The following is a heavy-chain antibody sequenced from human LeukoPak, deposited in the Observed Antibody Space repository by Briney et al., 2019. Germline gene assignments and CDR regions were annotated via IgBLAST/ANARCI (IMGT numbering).Heavy chain of an antibody. CDR1: GGSISSYY. V-gene: IGHV4-59*08. CDR2: IYYSGST. CDR3: ASTNTVTNSYFDY. D-gene: IGHD4-17*01. Sequence: PSETLSLTCTVSGGSISSYYWSWIRQPPGKGLEWIGYIYYSGSTNYNPSLKSRVTISVDTSKNQFSLKLSSVTAADTAVYYCASTNTVTNSYFDYWGQGTLVTVSS. J-gene: IGHJ4*02.